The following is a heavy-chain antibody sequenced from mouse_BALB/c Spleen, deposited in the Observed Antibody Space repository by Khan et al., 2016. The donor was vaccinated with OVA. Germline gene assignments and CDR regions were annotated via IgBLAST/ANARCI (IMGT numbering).Heavy chain of an antibody. CDR1: GYTFTNYW. CDR3: ARGDYRYYFDY. Sequence: QVQLQQSGAELARPGASVKLSCKASGYTFTNYWMQWVKQRHGQGLEWIGAIYPGDGDTRYTQKFEGKATLTADQSSSTAYMQLSSLASEDSAVYYCARGDYRYYFDYWGQGTTLTVSS. V-gene: IGHV1-87*01. CDR2: IYPGDGDT. J-gene: IGHJ2*01. D-gene: IGHD2-14*01.